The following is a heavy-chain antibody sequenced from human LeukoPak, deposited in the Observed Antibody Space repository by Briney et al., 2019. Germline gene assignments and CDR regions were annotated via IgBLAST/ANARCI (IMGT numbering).Heavy chain of an antibody. CDR3: ARDANGVLGDY. CDR1: GYTFSSYG. D-gene: IGHD2-8*01. V-gene: IGHV1-18*01. CDR2: ISVYSGNT. J-gene: IGHJ4*02. Sequence: ASVKVSCKASGYTFSSYGISWVRHAPGQGLEWMGWISVYSGNTNYAQRFQDRVTMTTDTSTTTAYMELRSLRSDDTAMYYCARDANGVLGDYWGQGTLVTVSS.